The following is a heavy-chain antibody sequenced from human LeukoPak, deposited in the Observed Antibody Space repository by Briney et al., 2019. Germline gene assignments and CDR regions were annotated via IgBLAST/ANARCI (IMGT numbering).Heavy chain of an antibody. CDR3: ASGDYYDSSGYYYDDAFDI. J-gene: IGHJ3*02. D-gene: IGHD3-22*01. Sequence: GGSLRLSCAASGFTFSSYAMSWVRQAPGKGLEWVSAISGSGGSTYYADSVKGRFTISRDNSKNTLYLQMNSLRAEGTAVYYCASGDYYDSSGYYYDDAFDIWGQGTMVTVSS. V-gene: IGHV3-23*01. CDR1: GFTFSSYA. CDR2: ISGSGGST.